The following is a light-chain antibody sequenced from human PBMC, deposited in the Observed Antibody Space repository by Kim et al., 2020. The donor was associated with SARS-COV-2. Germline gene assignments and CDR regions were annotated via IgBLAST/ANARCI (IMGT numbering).Light chain of an antibody. CDR3: SSYTRSATCV. V-gene: IGLV2-14*03. CDR1: SSDVGAYNY. CDR2: DVT. J-gene: IGLJ1*01. Sequence: GQSITITCTGTSSDVGAYNYVSWYQQHPGKAPKLMIYDVTNRPSGVANRFSGSKSGNTASLTISGLQAEDEADYYCSSYTRSATCVFGAGTQLTVL.